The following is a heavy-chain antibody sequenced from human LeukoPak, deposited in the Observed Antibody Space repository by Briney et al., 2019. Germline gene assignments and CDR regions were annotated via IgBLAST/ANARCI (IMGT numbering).Heavy chain of an antibody. CDR1: GFSVSDNY. CDR2: IYSGGSM. V-gene: IGHV3-66*01. J-gene: IGHJ1*01. CDR3: ARGQPQSSLFDRSGPLSV. D-gene: IGHD6-19*01. Sequence: GGSLRLSCTASGFSVSDNYMNWVRQAPGRGLEWVSVIYSGGSMYYADSMKGRFIISRDTSKNTVFLQIDSLRVEGTAVYYCARGQPQSSLFDRSGPLSVWGQGTLVTVSP.